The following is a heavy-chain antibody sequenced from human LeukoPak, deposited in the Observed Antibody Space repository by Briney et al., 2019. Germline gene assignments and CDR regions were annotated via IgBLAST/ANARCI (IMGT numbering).Heavy chain of an antibody. CDR2: ISYDGSNK. CDR1: GFTFSSYA. CDR3: ARDSRRRWLQLLGFDY. D-gene: IGHD5-24*01. Sequence: GGSLRLSCAASGFTFSSYAKHWVRQAPGKGLEWVAVISYDGSNKYYADSVKGRFTISRDNSKNTLYLQMNSLRAEDTAVYYCARDSRRRWLQLLGFDYWGQGTLVTVSS. J-gene: IGHJ4*02. V-gene: IGHV3-30*04.